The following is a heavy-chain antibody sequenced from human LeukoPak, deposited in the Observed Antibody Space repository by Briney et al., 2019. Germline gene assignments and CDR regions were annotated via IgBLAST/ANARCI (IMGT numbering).Heavy chain of an antibody. J-gene: IGHJ4*02. CDR2: ISTNGGST. V-gene: IGHV3-64*02. D-gene: IGHD5-18*01. CDR1: GYSISSGY. CDR3: ARGGGRNTTMVWAFDY. Sequence: PSETLSLTCTVSGYSISSGYYWGWIRQPPGKGLEYVSGISTNGGSTYYADSVKGRFTISRDNSKNTLFLQMGSLRAEDMAVYYCARGGGRNTTMVWAFDYWGQGTLVTVSS.